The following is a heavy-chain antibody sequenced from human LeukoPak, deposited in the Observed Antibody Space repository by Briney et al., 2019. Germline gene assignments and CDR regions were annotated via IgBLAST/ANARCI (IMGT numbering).Heavy chain of an antibody. J-gene: IGHJ4*02. CDR2: IKQDGSEK. CDR1: GFTFSSYL. V-gene: IGHV3-7*01. D-gene: IGHD6-19*01. CDR3: ARELIAVADTVGDF. Sequence: GGSLRLSCAASGFTFSSYLMSWVRQAPGKGLEWVANIKQDGSEKYYVDSVKGRFTISRDNAKNSLYLQMNSLRAEDTAVYYCARELIAVADTVGDFWGQGIVVTVSS.